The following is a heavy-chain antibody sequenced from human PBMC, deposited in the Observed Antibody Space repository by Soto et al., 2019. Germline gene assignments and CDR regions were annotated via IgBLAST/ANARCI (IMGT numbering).Heavy chain of an antibody. Sequence: EVQLVESGGGLVQPGGSVRLSCAASGFTFSTYSMNWVRQAPGKGLEWVSFISSSGGTIYYADSVKGRFTIARDNDKNSLYLQMTSLSDEDTAVYYCARLSVRYCSGGSCSQLDYWGQGTLVTVSS. V-gene: IGHV3-48*02. CDR3: ARLSVRYCSGGSCSQLDY. CDR1: GFTFSTYS. CDR2: ISSSGGTI. J-gene: IGHJ4*02. D-gene: IGHD2-15*01.